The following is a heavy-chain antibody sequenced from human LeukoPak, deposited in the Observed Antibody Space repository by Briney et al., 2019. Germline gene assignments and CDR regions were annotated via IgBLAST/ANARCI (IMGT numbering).Heavy chain of an antibody. CDR2: INHSGST. D-gene: IGHD5-18*01. CDR1: GGSFSGYY. J-gene: IGHJ4*02. CDR3: ARDHGKPGWIQPYFDY. V-gene: IGHV4-34*01. Sequence: SETLSLTCAVYGGSFSGYYWSWIPQPPGKGLEWIGEINHSGSTNYKPSLKRRVPISVDTSKNQFSLKLSSVTAADTAVYYCARDHGKPGWIQPYFDYWGQGTMVTVSS.